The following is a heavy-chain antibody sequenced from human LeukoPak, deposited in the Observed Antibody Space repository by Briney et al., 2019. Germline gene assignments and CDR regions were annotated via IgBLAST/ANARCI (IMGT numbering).Heavy chain of an antibody. Sequence: PSETLSVTCTVSGGSISSYYWSWIRQPPGKGLEWIGYIYYSGSTNYNPSLKSRVTISVDTSKNQFSLKLSSVTAADTAVYYCARDTGGYQLPTNWFDPWGQGTLITVSS. D-gene: IGHD2-2*01. CDR3: ARDTGGYQLPTNWFDP. J-gene: IGHJ5*02. V-gene: IGHV4-59*01. CDR1: GGSISSYY. CDR2: IYYSGST.